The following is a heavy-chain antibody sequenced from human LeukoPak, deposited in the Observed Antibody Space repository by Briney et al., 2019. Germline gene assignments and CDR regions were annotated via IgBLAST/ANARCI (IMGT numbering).Heavy chain of an antibody. Sequence: GGSLRLSCAASGFTFSSYAMTWVRQAPGKGLEWVSGISGSGGSTYYADSVKGRFTISRDNSKNTLYLQMNSLRAEDTAVYYCAKYPRSGYSTFYADYWGQGTLVTVSS. CDR1: GFTFSSYA. CDR2: ISGSGGST. J-gene: IGHJ4*02. D-gene: IGHD6-13*01. CDR3: AKYPRSGYSTFYADY. V-gene: IGHV3-23*01.